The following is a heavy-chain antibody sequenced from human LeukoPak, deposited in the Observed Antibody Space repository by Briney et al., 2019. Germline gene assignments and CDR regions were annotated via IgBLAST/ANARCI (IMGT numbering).Heavy chain of an antibody. CDR2: IHYSGST. J-gene: IGHJ5*02. D-gene: IGHD4-23*01. Sequence: SETLSLPCTVSAGSISPYYWSWVWQTPGKGLEWIGYIHYSGSTDYNPSLRSRVTMSVDTSKNQFSLNLKSVTAADTAVYYCVRHNEDCFGGNGFLVSFDPWGQGAQVTVSS. CDR3: VRHNEDCFGGNGFLVSFDP. CDR1: AGSISPYY. V-gene: IGHV4-59*08.